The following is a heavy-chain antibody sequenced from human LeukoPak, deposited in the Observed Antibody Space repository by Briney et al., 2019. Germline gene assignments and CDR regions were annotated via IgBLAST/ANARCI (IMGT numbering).Heavy chain of an antibody. CDR3: ARLGSYHDF. D-gene: IGHD1-26*01. J-gene: IGHJ4*02. Sequence: SETLSLTCTVPGASINNDYWSWIRQTPEKGLEWMGNIHSSGGSSYYPSLKSRLTMSIDMSRNQLSLKLTSVTAADTAAYFCARLGSYHDFWGQGALVTVSS. CDR2: IHSSGGS. CDR1: GASINNDY. V-gene: IGHV4-4*09.